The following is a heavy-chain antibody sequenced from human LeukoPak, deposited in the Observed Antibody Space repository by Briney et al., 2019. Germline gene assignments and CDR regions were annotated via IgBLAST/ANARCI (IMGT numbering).Heavy chain of an antibody. CDR2: ISYDGSNK. D-gene: IGHD6-19*01. V-gene: IGHV3-30*04. CDR1: GFTFSSYA. J-gene: IGHJ3*02. Sequence: GGSLRLSCAASGFTFSSYAMHWVRQAPGKGLEWVAVISYDGSNKYYADSVKGRFTISRDNSKNTLYLQMNSLRAEDTAVYYCARDLSRGIRSSGWFGAFDIWGQGTMVTVSS. CDR3: ARDLSRGIRSSGWFGAFDI.